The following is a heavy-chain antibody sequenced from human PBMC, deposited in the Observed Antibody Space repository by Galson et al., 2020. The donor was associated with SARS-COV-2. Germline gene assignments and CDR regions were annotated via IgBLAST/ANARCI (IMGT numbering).Heavy chain of an antibody. J-gene: IGHJ1*01. Sequence: GESLKISCAASGFTLNNYFMSWVRQAPGKGLEWVSYISSSDSNINYADSVKGRFTISRDNAKNSLNLQMNSLRVEDTAVYYCARVGDCSGGICYGAEYFQHWGQGTLVTVSS. CDR2: ISSSDSNI. D-gene: IGHD2-15*01. CDR3: ARVGDCSGGICYGAEYFQH. CDR1: GFTLNNYF. V-gene: IGHV3-11*04.